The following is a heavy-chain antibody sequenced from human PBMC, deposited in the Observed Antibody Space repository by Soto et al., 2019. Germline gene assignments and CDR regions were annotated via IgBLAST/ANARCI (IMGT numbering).Heavy chain of an antibody. Sequence: QTGGSLRLSCSASGFSITDYAMSWVRQAPGKGLEWVSSISDSGTKTFYGDSVKGRFAISRDTSKNTVYMQMNNLRAEDTALYYCAKDGIRKDDYWGQGTVVTVSS. CDR3: AKDGIRKDDY. CDR1: GFSITDYA. CDR2: ISDSGTKT. J-gene: IGHJ4*02. V-gene: IGHV3-23*01.